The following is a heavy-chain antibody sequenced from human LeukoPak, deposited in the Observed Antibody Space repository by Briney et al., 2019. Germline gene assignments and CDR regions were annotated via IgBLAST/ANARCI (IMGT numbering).Heavy chain of an antibody. D-gene: IGHD3-10*02. CDR3: ARGTSERVYGALDI. CDR1: GFTFSSYS. J-gene: IGHJ3*02. V-gene: IGHV3-21*01. CDR2: ISSSSSYI. Sequence: GGSLRLSCAASGFTFSSYSMNWVRQAPGKGLEWVSSISSSSSYIYYADSVKGRFTISRDNSKNTLYLEMNSLRTEDTAVYYCARGTSERVYGALDIWGQGTRVTVS.